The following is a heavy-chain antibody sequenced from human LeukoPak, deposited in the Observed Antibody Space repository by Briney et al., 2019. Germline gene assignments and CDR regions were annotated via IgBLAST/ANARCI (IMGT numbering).Heavy chain of an antibody. D-gene: IGHD1-14*01. Sequence: GGSLRLSSAASGFIFNNYWMSWVRQAPGKGQEWVANIKQDGSEKYYVDSVKGRFTIARDNAKNSLYLQMNSLRAEDTAVYYCARAHRSRAFDYWGQGTLVTISS. CDR3: ARAHRSRAFDY. CDR2: IKQDGSEK. J-gene: IGHJ4*02. V-gene: IGHV3-7*01. CDR1: GFIFNNYW.